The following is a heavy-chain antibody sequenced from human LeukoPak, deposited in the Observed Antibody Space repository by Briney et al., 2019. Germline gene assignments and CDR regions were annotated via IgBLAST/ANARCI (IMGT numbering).Heavy chain of an antibody. CDR3: TKGYGGYVVDWFDP. Sequence: GGSLRLSCAASGFTFSSYAMSWVRQAPGKGLEWVSAISGSGGSTYYADSVKGRFTISRDNSKNTLYLQMNSLRAEDTAVYFYTKGYGGYVVDWFDPWGQGTLVTVSS. D-gene: IGHD4-23*01. CDR2: ISGSGGST. J-gene: IGHJ5*02. CDR1: GFTFSSYA. V-gene: IGHV3-23*01.